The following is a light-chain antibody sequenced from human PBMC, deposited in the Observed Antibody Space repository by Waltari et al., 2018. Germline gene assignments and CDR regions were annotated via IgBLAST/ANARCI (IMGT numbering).Light chain of an antibody. V-gene: IGLV4-69*01. CDR2: VNNDGRP. J-gene: IGLJ3*02. Sequence: QLVLTQSPSTPASLGASVKLNCTLTSGHSSNIIAWPQQQPEKGPGCLMRVNNDGRPSKGDELPDRFSGSSSGAERYLSISSVQSEDEADYYCQTGGHGTCVFGGGTKLTVL. CDR1: SGHSSNI. CDR3: QTGGHGTCV.